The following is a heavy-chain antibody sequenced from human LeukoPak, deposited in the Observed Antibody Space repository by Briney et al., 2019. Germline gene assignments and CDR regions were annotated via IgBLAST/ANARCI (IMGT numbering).Heavy chain of an antibody. D-gene: IGHD3-3*01. CDR2: INHSGST. J-gene: IGHJ5*02. CDR1: GGSFSGYY. V-gene: IGHV4-34*01. Sequence: PSETLSLTCAVYGGSFSGYYWSWIRQPPGKGLEWIGEINHSGSTNYNPSLKSRVTISVDTSKSQFSLKLSSVTAADTAVYYCARGFLEWLSSYWFDPWGQGTLVTVSS. CDR3: ARGFLEWLSSYWFDP.